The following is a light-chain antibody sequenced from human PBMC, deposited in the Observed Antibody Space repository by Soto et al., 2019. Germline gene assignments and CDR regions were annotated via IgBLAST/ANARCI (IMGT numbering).Light chain of an antibody. CDR1: QSVDRY. J-gene: IGKJ2*01. CDR3: QQGSNWYT. V-gene: IGKV3-11*01. CDR2: DTS. Sequence: EIVLTQSPATLSLSPGDRATLSCRASQSVDRYLAWYQEKPGQAPRLLIYDTSERATGIPDRFSGSGSGTDFTLTISSLEPEDFAVYYCQQGSNWYTFGQGTKLEIK.